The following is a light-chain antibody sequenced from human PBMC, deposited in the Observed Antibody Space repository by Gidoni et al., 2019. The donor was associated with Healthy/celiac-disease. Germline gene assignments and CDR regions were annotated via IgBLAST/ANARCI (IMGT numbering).Light chain of an antibody. Sequence: IVLTQYPATLSVSPGERATLSCRASPSVSSNLDWDQQKPGQAPRLLIYGASTSATGIPARFSGSGSWTEFTLNNNSLQSEDFAVYYCQQYKNWPLTFGGGTKVEIK. CDR1: PSVSSN. CDR2: GAS. CDR3: QQYKNWPLT. J-gene: IGKJ4*01. V-gene: IGKV3-15*01.